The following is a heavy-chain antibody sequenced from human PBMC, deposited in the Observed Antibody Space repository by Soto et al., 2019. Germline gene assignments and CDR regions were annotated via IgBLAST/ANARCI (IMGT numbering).Heavy chain of an antibody. D-gene: IGHD3-3*01. CDR1: GFTISDAW. J-gene: IGHJ4*01. CDR3: CPNSLFCSVFFRHDY. V-gene: IGHV3-15*07. CDR2: IKSMRDGGTT. Sequence: EVQLVESGGGLVKPGGSLRLSCAASGFTISDAWINWVRQAPGMGLEWVGRIKSMRDGGTTDFAAPVKGRFAISRDDSKNMFYLQINSLNTGDPALYYCCPNSLFCSVFFRHDYWGPGTLVTVFS.